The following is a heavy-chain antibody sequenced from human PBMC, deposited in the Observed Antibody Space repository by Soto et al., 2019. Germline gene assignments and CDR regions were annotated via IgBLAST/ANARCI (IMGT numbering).Heavy chain of an antibody. Sequence: QVQLQESGPGLVKPSQTLSLTCTVSGGSISSGGYYWSWIRQHPGKGLEWIGYIYYSGSTYYNPSLKSRVTXSXXTSKNQFSLKLSSVTAADTAVYYCARVGGITWFDPWGQGTLVTVSS. V-gene: IGHV4-31*03. D-gene: IGHD3-16*01. CDR3: ARVGGITWFDP. CDR1: GGSISSGGYY. J-gene: IGHJ5*02. CDR2: IYYSGST.